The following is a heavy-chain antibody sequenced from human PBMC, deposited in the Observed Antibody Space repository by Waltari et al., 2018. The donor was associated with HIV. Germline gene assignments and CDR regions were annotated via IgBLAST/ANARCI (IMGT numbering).Heavy chain of an antibody. J-gene: IGHJ4*02. CDR3: ARDLMIVVAYFDY. D-gene: IGHD3-22*01. Sequence: QVQLVPSGAEVKKPGASVTVSCQASGNPCTAYYMHWVRQAPGQGLEWMGWINPNSGGTNYAQRFQGRVTMTRDTSISTAYMELSRLRSDDTAVYYCARDLMIVVAYFDYWGQGTLVTVSS. CDR1: GNPCTAYY. CDR2: INPNSGGT. V-gene: IGHV1-2*02.